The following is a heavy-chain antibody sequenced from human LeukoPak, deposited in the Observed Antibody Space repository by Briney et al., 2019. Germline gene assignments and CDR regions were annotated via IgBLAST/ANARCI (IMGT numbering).Heavy chain of an antibody. CDR3: AAKTTGARFDP. CDR2: ISGSGGST. V-gene: IGHV3-23*01. Sequence: GGSLRLSCAASGFTFSSYAMSWVRQAPGKGLEWVSAISGSGGSTYYADSVKGRFTISRDNSKNTLYLQMNSLSAEDTAVYSCAAKTTGARFDPWGQGTLVTVSS. CDR1: GFTFSSYA. J-gene: IGHJ5*02. D-gene: IGHD4-11*01.